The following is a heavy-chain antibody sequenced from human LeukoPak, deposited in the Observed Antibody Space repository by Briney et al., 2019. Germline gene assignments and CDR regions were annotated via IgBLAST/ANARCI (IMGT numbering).Heavy chain of an antibody. CDR2: IKSKTDGGTT. CDR3: TTDTAAGTEFDY. J-gene: IGHJ4*02. CDR1: GFTFSNAW. D-gene: IGHD6-13*01. V-gene: IGHV3-15*01. Sequence: GGSLRLSCAASGFTFSNAWMSWVRQAPGKGLEWVGRIKSKTDGGTTDYAAPVKGRFTISRDDSKNTLYLQMNSLKTEDTAVYYCTTDTAAGTEFDYWGQGTLVTVSS.